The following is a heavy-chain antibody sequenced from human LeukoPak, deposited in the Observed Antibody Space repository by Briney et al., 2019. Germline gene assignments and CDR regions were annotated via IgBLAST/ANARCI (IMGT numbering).Heavy chain of an antibody. CDR2: IHTSGST. CDR3: ARDQYYYDSSGYSRFDT. CDR1: GGSISSYY. Sequence: SETLSLTCTVSGGSISSYYWSWIRQPAGKGLEWIGRIHTSGSTNYKSSLKSRVTMSVDTSKNQFSLKLSSVSAADTAVYYCARDQYYYDSSGYSRFDTWGQGTLVTVPP. V-gene: IGHV4-4*07. J-gene: IGHJ5*02. D-gene: IGHD3-22*01.